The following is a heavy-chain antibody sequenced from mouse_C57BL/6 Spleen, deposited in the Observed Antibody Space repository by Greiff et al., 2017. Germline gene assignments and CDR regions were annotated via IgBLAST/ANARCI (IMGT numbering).Heavy chain of an antibody. J-gene: IGHJ3*01. CDR2: INPNYGTT. V-gene: IGHV1-39*01. CDR3: ARGGGLNYDWFAY. CDR1: GYSFTDYN. Sequence: EVKLVESGPELVKPGASVKISCKASGYSFTDYNMNWVKQSNGKSLEWIGVINPNYGTTSYNQKFKGKATWTVDQSSSTAYMQLNSLTSEDSAVYYCARGGGLNYDWFAYWGQGTLVTVSA. D-gene: IGHD2-4*01.